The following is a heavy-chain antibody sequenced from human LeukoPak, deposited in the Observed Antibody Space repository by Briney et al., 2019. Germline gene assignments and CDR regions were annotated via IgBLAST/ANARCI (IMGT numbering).Heavy chain of an antibody. CDR1: GYTSAYVFTTYP. J-gene: IGHJ5*02. CDR2: INLRGDAT. CDR3: ERKWSSRHWFDP. D-gene: IGHD2-8*01. V-gene: IGHV1-46*01. Sequence: ASVKVSCKASGYTSAYVFTTYPIHWVRQAPGQGLEWMGVINLRGDATIYAEKFQGRVTMTSDSSTTTVYMELSSLKSEDTGLYYCERKWSSRHWFDPWGQGTLVTVSS.